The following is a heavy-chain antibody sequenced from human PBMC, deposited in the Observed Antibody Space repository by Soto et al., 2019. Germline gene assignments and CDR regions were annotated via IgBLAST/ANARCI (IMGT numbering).Heavy chain of an antibody. V-gene: IGHV4-59*01. J-gene: IGHJ6*02. CDR1: GGSISSYY. Sequence: PSGTLCLTCTVSGGSISSYYWSWIRQPPGKGLEWIGYIYYSGSTNYNPSLKSRVTISVDTSKNQFSLKLSSVTSGDTEGYDGARGFSYYYGSGDGGGQGTSVT. D-gene: IGHD3-22*01. CDR3: ARGFSYYYGSGDG. CDR2: IYYSGST.